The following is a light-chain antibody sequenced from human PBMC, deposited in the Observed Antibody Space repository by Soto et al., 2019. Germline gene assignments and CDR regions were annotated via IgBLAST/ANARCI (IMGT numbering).Light chain of an antibody. V-gene: IGKV3-11*01. J-gene: IGKJ5*01. CDR3: QHRSNWPPIT. Sequence: ETMMTQSPDTLSVSLGERATLSCRASQSLRSSLAWYQQKPGQAPRLLIYDASTRATGIPARFSGSGSGTDFTLTISRLEPEDFAVYYCQHRSNWPPITFGQGTRLEIK. CDR2: DAS. CDR1: QSLRSS.